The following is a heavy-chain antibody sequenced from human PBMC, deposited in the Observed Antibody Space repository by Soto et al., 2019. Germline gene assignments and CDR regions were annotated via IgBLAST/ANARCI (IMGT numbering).Heavy chain of an antibody. Sequence: SETLSLTCTVSGGSISSSSYYWGWIRQPPGKGLEWIGSIYYSGSTYYNPSLKSRVTISVDTSKNQSSLKLSSVTAADTAVYYCARHWIWFGELLVENWFDPWGQGTLVTVSS. CDR3: ARHWIWFGELLVENWFDP. V-gene: IGHV4-39*01. D-gene: IGHD3-10*01. CDR2: IYYSGST. CDR1: GGSISSSSYY. J-gene: IGHJ5*02.